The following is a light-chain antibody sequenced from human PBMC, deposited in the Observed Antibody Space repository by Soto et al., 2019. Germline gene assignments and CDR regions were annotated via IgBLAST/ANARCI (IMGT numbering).Light chain of an antibody. J-gene: IGKJ4*01. V-gene: IGKV3-15*01. Sequence: EIVMTQSPATLSVSPGERATLSCRASQSVSGNLAWYQQKPGQAPRLLIYGASSRATGIPARFGGSGSGTEFSLTISSLQSEDFAVYYCQQYNNWPPLTFGGWTKVEIK. CDR3: QQYNNWPPLT. CDR1: QSVSGN. CDR2: GAS.